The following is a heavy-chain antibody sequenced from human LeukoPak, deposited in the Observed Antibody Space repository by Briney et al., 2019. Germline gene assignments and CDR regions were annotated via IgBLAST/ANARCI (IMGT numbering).Heavy chain of an antibody. CDR1: GFTFSSYS. J-gene: IGHJ4*02. CDR2: ISYDGSNR. CDR3: ARDRTLGWGSFHPIDY. Sequence: SGGSLRLSCAASGFTFSSYSMNWVRQAPGKGLEWISIISYDGSNRYYPASVEGRFTISRDNSNNTLYLQMNSLTTEDTAVYYCARDRTLGWGSFHPIDYWGQGALVTVSS. V-gene: IGHV3-30*03. D-gene: IGHD3/OR15-3a*01.